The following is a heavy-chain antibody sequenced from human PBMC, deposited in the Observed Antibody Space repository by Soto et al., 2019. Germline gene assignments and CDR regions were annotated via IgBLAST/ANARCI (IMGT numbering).Heavy chain of an antibody. CDR1: GFTFITYS. CDR3: ARVRSYSYGQGYGMDV. Sequence: EVQLVESGGGLVKPGGSLRLSCAASGFTFITYSMNWFRQAPGKGLEWVSPISSSSGYIYNADSVKGRFTIPREEAKNSLSLQLNSMRAEDTAVYYCARVRSYSYGQGYGMDVWGQGTTVTVSS. D-gene: IGHD5-18*01. CDR2: ISSSSGYI. J-gene: IGHJ6*02. V-gene: IGHV3-21*01.